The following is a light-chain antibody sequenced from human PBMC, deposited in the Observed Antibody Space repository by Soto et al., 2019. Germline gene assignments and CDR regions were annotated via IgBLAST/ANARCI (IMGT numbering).Light chain of an antibody. J-gene: IGLJ2*01. CDR3: SSYAGSINLV. V-gene: IGLV2-8*01. Sequence: QSALTQPASVSGSPGQSITISCTGTSSDVGAYNFVSWYQQYPGKAPKVMIYEVTQRPSGVPDRFSGSKSGNTASLTVSGLQAEDEADYYCSSYAGSINLVFGGGTKLTVL. CDR2: EVT. CDR1: SSDVGAYNF.